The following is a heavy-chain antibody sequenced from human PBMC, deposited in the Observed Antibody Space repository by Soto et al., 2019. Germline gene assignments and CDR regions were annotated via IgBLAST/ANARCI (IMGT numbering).Heavy chain of an antibody. Sequence: GSLRVSWAGSGFSLSSYGMHWVRQAPGKGLELVAVISYDGSNKYYADSVKGRFTISRDNSKNTLYLQMNSLRAEDTAVYYCAKDIQELWSLFSYYYYGMDVWGQGTTVTVSS. CDR1: GFSLSSYG. V-gene: IGHV3-30*18. CDR3: AKDIQELWSLFSYYYYGMDV. CDR2: ISYDGSNK. D-gene: IGHD5-18*01. J-gene: IGHJ6*02.